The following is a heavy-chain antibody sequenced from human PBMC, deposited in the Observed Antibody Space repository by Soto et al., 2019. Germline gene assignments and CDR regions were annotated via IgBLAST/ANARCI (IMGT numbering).Heavy chain of an antibody. J-gene: IGHJ4*02. CDR1: GGSISSTNW. V-gene: IGHV4-4*02. CDR3: ARGGTGSIDY. D-gene: IGHD1-26*01. Sequence: QVHLQESGPGLVKPSGTLSLTCAVSGGSISSTNWWTWVRQPPGKGLDWIGEIYHSGIANYNPSPKSRVTITVDKSNNQFSLRLNSVTAADTALYYCARGGTGSIDYWGQGTLVTVSS. CDR2: IYHSGIA.